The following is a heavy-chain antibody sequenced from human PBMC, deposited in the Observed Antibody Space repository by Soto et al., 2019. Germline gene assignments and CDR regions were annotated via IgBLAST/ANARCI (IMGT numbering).Heavy chain of an antibody. D-gene: IGHD6-25*01. CDR2: MNPNSGNT. V-gene: IGHV1-8*01. J-gene: IGHJ6*02. Sequence: QVQLVQSGAEVKKPGASVKVSCKASGYTFTSYDINWVRQATGQGLEWMGWMNPNSGNTGYAQKFQGRVTMTRNTSISTAYIELRSLIPENTAVDHCASEGGRGMAVWGQGTTVTVSS. CDR3: ASEGGRGMAV. CDR1: GYTFTSYD.